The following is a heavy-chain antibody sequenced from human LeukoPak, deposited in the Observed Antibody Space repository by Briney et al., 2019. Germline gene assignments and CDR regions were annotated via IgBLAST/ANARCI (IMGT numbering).Heavy chain of an antibody. CDR3: ARENRYGTGGHFDY. D-gene: IGHD2-8*02. Sequence: SGPTLVNPTQTLTLTCTFSGFSLTTSGMCVTWIRQPPGKGLEWTGYIHSSGSTYYNPSLESRLTMSLDTSKNQFSLKLTSVTAADTAVYYCARENRYGTGGHFDYWGQGTLVTVSS. CDR1: GFSLTTSGMC. J-gene: IGHJ4*02. CDR2: IHSSGST. V-gene: IGHV4-30-4*08.